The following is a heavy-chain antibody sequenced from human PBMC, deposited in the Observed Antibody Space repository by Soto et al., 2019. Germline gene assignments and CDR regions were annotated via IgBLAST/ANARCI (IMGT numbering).Heavy chain of an antibody. Sequence: QVQLLQSGAEVKKPGASVRVSCKASGYSFTRFGISWVRQAPGQGLEWVGRISTYNGNTKYAQKLEGRVTVSTDTSTSTAYMELRSLRSDDTAVYYCARDPQSSNSPQVFDYWGQGTLLTVSS. CDR1: GYSFTRFG. D-gene: IGHD6-6*01. J-gene: IGHJ4*02. CDR2: ISTYNGNT. CDR3: ARDPQSSNSPQVFDY. V-gene: IGHV1-18*01.